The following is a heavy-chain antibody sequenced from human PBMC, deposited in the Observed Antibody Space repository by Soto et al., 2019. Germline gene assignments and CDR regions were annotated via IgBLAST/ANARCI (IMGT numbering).Heavy chain of an antibody. Sequence: GGSLRLSCAASGFTVSSNYMSWVRQAPRKGLEWVSVIYSGGSTYYADSVKGRFTISRDNSKNTLYLQMNSLRAEDTAVYYCARSDSSSWYGFFDYWGQGTLVTVSS. V-gene: IGHV3-66*01. CDR1: GFTVSSNY. D-gene: IGHD6-13*01. CDR3: ARSDSSSWYGFFDY. CDR2: IYSGGST. J-gene: IGHJ4*02.